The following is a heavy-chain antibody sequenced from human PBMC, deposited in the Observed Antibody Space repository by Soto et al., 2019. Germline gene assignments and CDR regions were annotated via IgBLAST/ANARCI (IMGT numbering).Heavy chain of an antibody. CDR3: ARVGGSGYDDAFDI. Sequence: KASGGTFSSYAISWVRQAPGQGLEWMGGIIPIFGTANYAQKFQGRVTITADKPTSTVYMELSSLRSEDTAVYYCARVGGSGYDDAFDIWGQGTMVTVSS. CDR1: GGTFSSYA. V-gene: IGHV1-69*06. CDR2: IIPIFGTA. J-gene: IGHJ3*02. D-gene: IGHD5-12*01.